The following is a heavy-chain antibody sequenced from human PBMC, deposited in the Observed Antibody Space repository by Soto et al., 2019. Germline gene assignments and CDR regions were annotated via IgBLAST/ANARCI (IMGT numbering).Heavy chain of an antibody. Sequence: QVQLQESGPGLVKPSQTLSLTCTVSGGSISSGDYYWSWIRQPPGKGLEWIGYIYYSGSTYYNPSLKSRVXXXVXPSKNQFSLRLSSVTAADTAVYYCARERPDGCRLDPWGQGTLVTVSS. D-gene: IGHD6-19*01. CDR1: GGSISSGDYY. V-gene: IGHV4-30-4*01. CDR2: IYYSGST. CDR3: ARERPDGCRLDP. J-gene: IGHJ5*02.